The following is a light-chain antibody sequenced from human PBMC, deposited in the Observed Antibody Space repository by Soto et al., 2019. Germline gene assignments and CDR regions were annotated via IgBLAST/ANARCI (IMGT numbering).Light chain of an antibody. Sequence: DIQMTQSPSSLSASVGDRVTITCQASQGISNSLNWYQVKLGKAPKLLIYDASNLEIGVPSRLSGSGSGTDFTFTISSLQPEDVGTYYCQQYGNLPFTFGPGTKVAIK. V-gene: IGKV1-33*01. CDR1: QGISNS. J-gene: IGKJ3*01. CDR2: DAS. CDR3: QQYGNLPFT.